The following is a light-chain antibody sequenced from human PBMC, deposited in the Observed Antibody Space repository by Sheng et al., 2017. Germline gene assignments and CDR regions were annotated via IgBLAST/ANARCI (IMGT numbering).Light chain of an antibody. CDR2: KAS. V-gene: IGKV1-5*03. Sequence: DVQMTQSPSTLSASVGDSVTINCRASHSISTWLAWYQQKPGRAPKLLIYKASTLQNGVPPRFSGHGSGTEFTLTISSLQPDDFAIYCCQQYSNYSLFTFGPGTKVDMK. CDR3: QQYSNYSLFT. J-gene: IGKJ3*01. CDR1: HSISTW.